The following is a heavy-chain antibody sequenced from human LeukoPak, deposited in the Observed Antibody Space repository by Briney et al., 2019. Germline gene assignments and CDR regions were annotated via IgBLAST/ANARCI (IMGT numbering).Heavy chain of an antibody. V-gene: IGHV1-69*13. CDR3: AREDTTNGNWFDP. Sequence: SVKVSCKASGGTFSSYAISWVRQAPGQGLEWMGGIIPIFGTANYAQKFQGRVTITADESTSTAYMELSSLRSEDTAVYCCAREDTTNGNWFDPWGQGTLVTVSS. D-gene: IGHD5-18*01. J-gene: IGHJ5*02. CDR1: GGTFSSYA. CDR2: IIPIFGTA.